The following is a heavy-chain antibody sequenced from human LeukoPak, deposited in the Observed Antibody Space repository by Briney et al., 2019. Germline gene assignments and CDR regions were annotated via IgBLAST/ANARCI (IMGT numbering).Heavy chain of an antibody. CDR3: ARDDSNGYFFDM. J-gene: IGHJ3*02. D-gene: IGHD3-22*01. Sequence: PGGSLRLSCAASGFTFSSYSMNWVRQAPGKGLEWVSSISSSSSYIYYADSVKGRFTISRDNAKNSLYLQMNSLRAEDTAVYYCARDDSNGYFFDMWGQGTMVTVSS. CDR2: ISSSSSYI. CDR1: GFTFSSYS. V-gene: IGHV3-21*01.